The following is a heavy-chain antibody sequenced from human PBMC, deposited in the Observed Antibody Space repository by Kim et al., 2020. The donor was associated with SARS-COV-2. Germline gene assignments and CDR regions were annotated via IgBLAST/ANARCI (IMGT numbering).Heavy chain of an antibody. Sequence: SETLSLTCTVSGDSISYYYCSWIRQLPGKGLEWVCYICNGGTTNYNPSPNRRDTISVDTSNNNYSLLLTPITAADAATYYCSSSEGRGTCRQFDSWGQGT. D-gene: IGHD6-25*01. CDR2: ICNGGTT. V-gene: IGHV4-59*01. CDR3: SSSEGRGTCRQFDS. CDR1: GDSISYYY. J-gene: IGHJ4*02.